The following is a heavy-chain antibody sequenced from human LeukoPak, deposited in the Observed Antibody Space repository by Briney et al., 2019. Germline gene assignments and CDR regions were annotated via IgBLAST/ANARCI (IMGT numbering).Heavy chain of an antibody. D-gene: IGHD6-19*01. J-gene: IGHJ3*02. CDR1: GFTFSSYG. CDR3: ARGTRAVAALYDAFDI. CDR2: IWYDGSNK. V-gene: IGHV3-33*01. Sequence: GGSLRLSCAASGFTFSSYGMHWVRQAPGKGLEGVAVIWYDGSNKYYADSVKGRFTISRDNSKNTLYLQMNSLRAEDTAVYYCARGTRAVAALYDAFDIWGQGTMVTVSS.